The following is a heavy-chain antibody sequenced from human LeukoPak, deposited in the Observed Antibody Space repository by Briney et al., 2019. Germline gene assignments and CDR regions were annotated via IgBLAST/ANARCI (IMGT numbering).Heavy chain of an antibody. V-gene: IGHV3-30*18. CDR2: ISYDGSNK. CDR1: GFTFSSYG. Sequence: GGSLRPSCAASGFTFSSYGMHWVRQAPGKGLEWVAVISYDGSNKYYADSVKGRFTISRDNSKNTLYLQMNSLRAEDTAVYYCAKDLGGGDFLGAFDIWGQGTMVTVSS. CDR3: AKDLGGGDFLGAFDI. D-gene: IGHD2-21*02. J-gene: IGHJ3*02.